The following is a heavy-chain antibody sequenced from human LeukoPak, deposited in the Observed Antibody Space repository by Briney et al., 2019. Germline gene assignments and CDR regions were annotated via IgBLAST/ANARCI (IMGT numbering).Heavy chain of an antibody. V-gene: IGHV4-34*01. D-gene: IGHD5-18*01. CDR3: ARGPPALAY. CDR2: INHSGST. Sequence: PSETPSLTCAVYGGSFSGYYWSWIRQPPGKGLEWIGEINHSGSTNYNPSLKSRVTISVDTSKNQFSLKLSSVTAADTAVYYCARGPPALAYWGQGTLVTVSS. CDR1: GGSFSGYY. J-gene: IGHJ4*02.